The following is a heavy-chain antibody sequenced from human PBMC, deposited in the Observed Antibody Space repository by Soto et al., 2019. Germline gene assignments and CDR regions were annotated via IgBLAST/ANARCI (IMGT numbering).Heavy chain of an antibody. CDR2: IIPIFGTA. Sequence: QVQLVQSGAAVKKPGSSVKVSCKASGGTFSSYAISWVRQAPGQGLEWMGGIIPIFGTANYAQKFQGRVTITTDESTSTAYMELRSLRSEDTAVYYCARGRYSSSSEDYYYGMDVWGQGTTVTVSS. CDR3: ARGRYSSSSEDYYYGMDV. J-gene: IGHJ6*02. CDR1: GGTFSSYA. D-gene: IGHD6-6*01. V-gene: IGHV1-69*01.